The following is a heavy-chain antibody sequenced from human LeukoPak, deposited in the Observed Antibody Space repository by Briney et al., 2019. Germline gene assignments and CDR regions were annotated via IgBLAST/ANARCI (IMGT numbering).Heavy chain of an antibody. Sequence: SETLSLTCTVSGGSISSGDYYWRWICQPPGKGLEWIGYIYYSGSTNYNPSLKSRVTISVDTSKNQFSLKLSSVTAADTAVYYCARDRSDFWSGSIPSNWFDPWGQGTLVTVSS. V-gene: IGHV4-61*08. D-gene: IGHD3-3*01. CDR1: GGSISSGDYY. J-gene: IGHJ5*02. CDR3: ARDRSDFWSGSIPSNWFDP. CDR2: IYYSGST.